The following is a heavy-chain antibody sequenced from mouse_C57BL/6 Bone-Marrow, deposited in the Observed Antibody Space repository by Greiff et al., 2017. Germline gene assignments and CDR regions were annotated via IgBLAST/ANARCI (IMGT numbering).Heavy chain of an antibody. CDR2: IWSGGST. Sequence: QVQLQQSGPGLVQPSQSLSITCTVSGFSLTSYGVHWVRQSPGKGLEWLGVIWSGGSTDYNAAFISRLSISKDNSKSQVFFKMNSLQADDTAIYYCARNKGYDGYPYYYAMDYWGQGTSVTVSS. D-gene: IGHD2-3*01. J-gene: IGHJ4*01. CDR1: GFSLTSYG. V-gene: IGHV2-2*01. CDR3: ARNKGYDGYPYYYAMDY.